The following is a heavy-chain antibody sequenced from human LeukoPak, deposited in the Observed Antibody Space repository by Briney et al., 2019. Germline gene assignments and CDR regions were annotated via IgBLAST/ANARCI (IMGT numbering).Heavy chain of an antibody. V-gene: IGHV1-2*02. CDR2: VNPNGGDT. J-gene: IGHJ4*02. CDR1: GYSFAGYH. CDR3: AREADFWSGYNGY. Sequence: ASVKVSCKSSGYSFAGYHMHWVRQAPGQGLEWMGWVNPNGGDTNYAQKFQGRVTMTRDTSVSTAYMELSGLRSDDTAVYYCAREADFWSGYNGYWGQGTLVSVSS. D-gene: IGHD3-3*01.